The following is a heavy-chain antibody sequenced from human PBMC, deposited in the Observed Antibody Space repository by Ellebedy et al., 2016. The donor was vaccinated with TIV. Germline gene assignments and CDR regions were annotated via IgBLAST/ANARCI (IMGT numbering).Heavy chain of an antibody. D-gene: IGHD1-26*01. Sequence: GEFLKISXAASGVTFSSHGMHWVRQAPGKGLEWVAVIWYDGTKTYYADSVKGRFTISRDNSKNTLFLQMNSLRADDTATYYCAKEGEQELDNSFDYWGQGTLVTVSS. CDR3: AKEGEQELDNSFDY. CDR1: GVTFSSHG. J-gene: IGHJ4*02. V-gene: IGHV3-33*06. CDR2: IWYDGTKT.